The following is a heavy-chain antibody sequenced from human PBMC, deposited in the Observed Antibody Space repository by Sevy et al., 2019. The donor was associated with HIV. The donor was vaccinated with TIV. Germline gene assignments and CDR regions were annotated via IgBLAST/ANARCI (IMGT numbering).Heavy chain of an antibody. CDR1: GFTFSGSA. J-gene: IGHJ4*02. CDR3: TRQWVMDSSGWYSRYYFDY. D-gene: IGHD6-19*01. V-gene: IGHV3-73*01. Sequence: GGSLRLSCAASGFTFSGSAMHWVRQASGKGLEWVGRIRSKANSYATAYAASMKGRFTISRDDSKNTAYLQMNSLKTEDTAVYYCTRQWVMDSSGWYSRYYFDYWGQGTLVTVSS. CDR2: IRSKANSYAT.